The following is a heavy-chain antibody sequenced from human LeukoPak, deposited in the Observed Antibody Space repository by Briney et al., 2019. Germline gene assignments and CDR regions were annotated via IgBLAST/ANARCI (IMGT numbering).Heavy chain of an antibody. D-gene: IGHD3-3*01. J-gene: IGHJ4*02. V-gene: IGHV4-39*01. CDR2: IYDSGST. CDR3: QSRFLEWLLDY. Sequence: SETLSLTCTVSGGSISSNNYFWGWIRQPPGKGLEWIGSIYDSGSTYYNRSLKSRVTISVDTSKNQFSLKLNSVTAADTAMYYCQSRFLEWLLDYWGQGTLVTVSS. CDR1: GGSISSNNYF.